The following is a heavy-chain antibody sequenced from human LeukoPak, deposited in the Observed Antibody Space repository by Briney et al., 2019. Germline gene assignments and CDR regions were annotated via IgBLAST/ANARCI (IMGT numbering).Heavy chain of an antibody. V-gene: IGHV5-51*01. CDR3: ARVKQYSHDPFDP. CDR1: GYIFTTYW. Sequence: GESLKISCEGSGYIFTTYWIAWVRQMPGKGPEWMGIIYPGDSDTRYNPSFQGQVTISADKSISTAYLQWSRLKASDTAMYYCARVKQYSHDPFDPWGQGTLVTVS. D-gene: IGHD3-22*01. J-gene: IGHJ5*02. CDR2: IYPGDSDT.